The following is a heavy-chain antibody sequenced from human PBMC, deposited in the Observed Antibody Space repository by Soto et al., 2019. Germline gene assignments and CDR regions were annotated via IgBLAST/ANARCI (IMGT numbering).Heavy chain of an antibody. Sequence: GGSLRLSCAASGFTFSSYWMHWVRQAPGKGLVWVSRINSDGSSTSYADSVKGRFTISRDNAKNTLYLQMTSLRAEDTAVYYCARLPWRPQRLSGYSYGSYYYYGMDVWGQGTTVTVSS. CDR1: GFTFSSYW. CDR3: ARLPWRPQRLSGYSYGSYYYYGMDV. CDR2: INSDGSST. D-gene: IGHD5-18*01. J-gene: IGHJ6*02. V-gene: IGHV3-74*01.